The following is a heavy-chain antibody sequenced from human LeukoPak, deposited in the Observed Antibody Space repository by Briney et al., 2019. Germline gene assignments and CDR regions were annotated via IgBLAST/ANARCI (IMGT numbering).Heavy chain of an antibody. D-gene: IGHD3-9*01. CDR2: ISSSSSYI. Sequence: GGSLRLSCAASGFTFSSYSMNWVRQAPGKGLEWVSSISSSSSYIYYADSVKGRFTISRDNAKNSLYLQMNSLRAEDTAVYYCARDSRDILTGYSFSPFFDYWGQGTLVTVTS. CDR1: GFTFSSYS. CDR3: ARDSRDILTGYSFSPFFDY. J-gene: IGHJ4*02. V-gene: IGHV3-21*01.